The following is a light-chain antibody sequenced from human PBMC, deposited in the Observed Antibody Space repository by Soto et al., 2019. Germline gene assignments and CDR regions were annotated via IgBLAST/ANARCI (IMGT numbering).Light chain of an antibody. CDR2: AAL. V-gene: IGKV1-27*01. Sequence: DIRLTQSPSSLSASVGDKVTITCRATQNIGNSLAWYHQKPGKAPDLLIYAALTLQTGLPSRVSGSGSGTEFTLTITSLQPEDVATYYCQQSYDSPYTFGHGTKVEL. CDR1: QNIGNS. CDR3: QQSYDSPYT. J-gene: IGKJ1*01.